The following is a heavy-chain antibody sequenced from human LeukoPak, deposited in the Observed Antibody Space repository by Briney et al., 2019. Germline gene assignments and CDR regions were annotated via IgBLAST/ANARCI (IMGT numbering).Heavy chain of an antibody. V-gene: IGHV1-46*01. D-gene: IGHD3-22*01. J-gene: IGHJ4*02. CDR3: ARDSSGPHGY. CDR2: INPSGGST. Sequence: ASVKVSCKASGYTFTSYYMHWVRQAPGQGLEWMGIINPSGGSTGYAQKFQGRVTMTRNTSISTAYMELSGLRSEDTAVYYCARDSSGPHGYWGQGTLVTVSS. CDR1: GYTFTSYY.